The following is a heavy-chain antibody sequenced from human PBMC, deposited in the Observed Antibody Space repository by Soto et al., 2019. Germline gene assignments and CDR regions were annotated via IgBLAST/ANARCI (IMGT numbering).Heavy chain of an antibody. J-gene: IGHJ4*02. V-gene: IGHV1-3*01. D-gene: IGHD7-27*01. CDR1: GYTFSSCA. CDR3: ARDTGDGSFDF. Sequence: ASGKVSCNAIGYTFSSCATHWVRQAPGQRREWMGWSNGGYGNTKCSQKFRDRVTISRDTSASTAYMELTSLRSEDTAAYYCARDTGDGSFDFWGQGSLVSVCS. CDR2: SNGGYGNT.